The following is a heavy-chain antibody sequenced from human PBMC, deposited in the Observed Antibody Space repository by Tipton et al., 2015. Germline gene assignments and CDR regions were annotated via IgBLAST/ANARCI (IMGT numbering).Heavy chain of an antibody. J-gene: IGHJ4*02. CDR1: GYSFTSHW. V-gene: IGHV5-10-1*01. D-gene: IGHD3-3*01. CDR3: AASEYYDFWSAYYRGPDY. CDR2: IDPSDSYI. Sequence: QLVQSGAEVKKPGESLRISCKGSGYSFTSHWISWVRQMAGKGLEWMGRIDPSDSYINYSPSFQGHVTISADKSISTAYLQWSSLKASDTAMYYCAASEYYDFWSAYYRGPDYWGQGSLVTVSS.